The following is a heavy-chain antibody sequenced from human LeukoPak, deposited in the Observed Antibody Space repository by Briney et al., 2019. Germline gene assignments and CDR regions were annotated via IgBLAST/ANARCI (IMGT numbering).Heavy chain of an antibody. D-gene: IGHD6-13*01. CDR2: ISGSGGST. J-gene: IGHJ3*02. CDR1: GFTFSSYA. V-gene: IGHV3-23*01. CDR3: AKGSAGSSSFFGRLGDAFDI. Sequence: GGSLRLSCAASGFTFSSYAMSWVRQAPGKGLEWVSAISGSGGSTYYADSVKGRFTISRDNSKNTLYLQMNSLRAEDTAVYYCAKGSAGSSSFFGRLGDAFDIWGQGTMVTVSS.